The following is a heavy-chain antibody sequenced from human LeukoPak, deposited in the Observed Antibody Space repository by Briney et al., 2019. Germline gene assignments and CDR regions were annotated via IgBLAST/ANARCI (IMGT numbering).Heavy chain of an antibody. CDR2: INHSGST. D-gene: IGHD6-19*01. Sequence: SETLSLTCAVYGGSFSGYYWSWIRQPPGKGLEWIGEINHSGSTNYNPSLKSRVTISVDTSKNQFSLKLSSVTAADTAVNYCARGRGSGHVLLPFDYWGQGTLVTVSS. J-gene: IGHJ4*02. CDR1: GGSFSGYY. V-gene: IGHV4-34*01. CDR3: ARGRGSGHVLLPFDY.